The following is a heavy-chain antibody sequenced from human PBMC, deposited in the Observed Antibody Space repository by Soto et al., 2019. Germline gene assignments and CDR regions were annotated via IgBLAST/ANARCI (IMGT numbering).Heavy chain of an antibody. CDR2: IYPGDSDT. J-gene: IGHJ6*03. CDR3: ARHPDFWSGFGYYYYYMDV. Sequence: GESLKISWKGSGYIFTSYWIGLVRQMPGKGLEWMGIIYPGDSDTRYSPSFQGQVTISADKSISTAYLQWSSLKASDTAMYYCARHPDFWSGFGYYYYYMDVWGKGTTVTVSS. V-gene: IGHV5-51*01. CDR1: GYIFTSYW. D-gene: IGHD3-3*01.